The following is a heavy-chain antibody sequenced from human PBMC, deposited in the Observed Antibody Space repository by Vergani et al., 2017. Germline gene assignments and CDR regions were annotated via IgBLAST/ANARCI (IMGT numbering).Heavy chain of an antibody. J-gene: IGHJ4*02. CDR2: INSDGSST. V-gene: IGHV3-74*01. Sequence: EVQLVESGGGLVQPGGSLRLSCAASGFTFSSYWMHWVRQAPGKGLVWVSRINSDGSSTSYADSGKGRFTISRDNAKNTLYLQMNSLRAEDTAVYYCARGPTYYYDSSGCDYWGQGTLVTVSS. CDR1: GFTFSSYW. D-gene: IGHD3-22*01. CDR3: ARGPTYYYDSSGCDY.